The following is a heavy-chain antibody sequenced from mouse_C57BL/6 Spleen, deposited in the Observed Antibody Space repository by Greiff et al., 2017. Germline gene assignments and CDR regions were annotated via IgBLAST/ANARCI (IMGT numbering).Heavy chain of an antibody. J-gene: IGHJ3*01. CDR2: IRNKANGYTT. Sequence: DVKLVESGGGLVQPGGSLSLSCAASGFTFTDYYMSWVRQPPGKALAWLGFIRNKANGYTTEYSASVKVRFTIARDNSQSILYLQLNALRAEDSATYYCASSFYYEYYGEPCFAYWGQGTLVTVSA. V-gene: IGHV7-3*01. CDR1: GFTFTDYY. D-gene: IGHD2-4*01. CDR3: ASSFYYEYYGEPCFAY.